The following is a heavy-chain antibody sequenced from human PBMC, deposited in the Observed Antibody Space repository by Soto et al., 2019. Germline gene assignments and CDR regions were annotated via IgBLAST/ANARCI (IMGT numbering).Heavy chain of an antibody. V-gene: IGHV3-15*07. CDR1: GFTFSNAW. CDR2: IKSKTDGGTT. J-gene: IGHJ3*02. CDR3: TTDHSSPRLGAFDI. D-gene: IGHD3-22*01. Sequence: EVQLVESGGGLVKPGGSLRLSCAASGFTFSNAWMNWVRQAPGKGLEWVGRIKSKTDGGTTDYAAPVKGSFTISRDDSKNTLYLQMNSLKTEDTAVYYCTTDHSSPRLGAFDIWGQGTMVTVSS.